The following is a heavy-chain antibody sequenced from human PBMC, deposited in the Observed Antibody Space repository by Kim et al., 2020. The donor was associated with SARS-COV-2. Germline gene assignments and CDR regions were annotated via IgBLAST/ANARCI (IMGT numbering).Heavy chain of an antibody. Sequence: GGSLRLSCAASGFTFSSYGMHWVRQAPGKGLEWVAVIWYDGSNKYYADSVKGRFTISRDNSKNTLYLQMNSLRAEDTAVYYCATERVGPTTTCDYWGQGTLVTVSS. CDR1: GFTFSSYG. J-gene: IGHJ4*02. V-gene: IGHV3-33*01. CDR3: ATERVGPTTTCDY. D-gene: IGHD1-26*01. CDR2: IWYDGSNK.